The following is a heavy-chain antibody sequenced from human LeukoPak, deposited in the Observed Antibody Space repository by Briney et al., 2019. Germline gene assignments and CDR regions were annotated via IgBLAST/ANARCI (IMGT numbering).Heavy chain of an antibody. V-gene: IGHV3-23*01. Sequence: PGGSLILSCAASGFTFSNYAMRWVRQAPGKGLEWVSTITSTGDSTYHADSVKGRFTISRDNSKNTLYLQMNSLRAEDTAVYYCAKVLRYFMDVWGQGTTVTVSS. D-gene: IGHD3-9*01. CDR1: GFTFSNYA. CDR2: ITSTGDST. J-gene: IGHJ6*02. CDR3: AKVLRYFMDV.